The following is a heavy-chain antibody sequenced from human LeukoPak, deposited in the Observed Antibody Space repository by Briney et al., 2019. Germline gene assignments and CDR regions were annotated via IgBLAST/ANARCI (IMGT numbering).Heavy chain of an antibody. D-gene: IGHD6-13*01. Sequence: GGSLRLSCAGSQFHFSSYEMNWVRQAPGKGLEWVSYISASADIIYYADSVKGRFTISRDNARNSLYLQMISLTAADTAVYYCARGGRQLGYMDVWGKGTTVTVSS. CDR2: ISASADII. CDR3: ARGGRQLGYMDV. V-gene: IGHV3-48*03. CDR1: QFHFSSYE. J-gene: IGHJ6*03.